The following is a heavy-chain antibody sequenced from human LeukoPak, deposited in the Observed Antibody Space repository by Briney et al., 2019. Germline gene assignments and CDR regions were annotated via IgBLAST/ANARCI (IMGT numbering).Heavy chain of an antibody. CDR1: GFTFSSYA. J-gene: IGHJ4*02. D-gene: IGHD3-10*01. V-gene: IGHV3-64*01. CDR3: ASAIRGVIR. Sequence: GGSLRLSCAASGFTFSSYAMHWVRQAPGKGLEYVSAISSNGGSTYYANSVKGRFTISRDNSKNTLYLQMGSLRAEDMAVYYCASAIRGVIRWGQGTLVTVSS. CDR2: ISSNGGST.